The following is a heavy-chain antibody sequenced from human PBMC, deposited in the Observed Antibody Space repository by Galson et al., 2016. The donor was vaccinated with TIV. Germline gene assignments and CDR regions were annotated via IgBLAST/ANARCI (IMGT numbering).Heavy chain of an antibody. CDR1: GYGFIGYY. V-gene: IGHV1-2*02. J-gene: IGHJ4*02. Sequence: SVKVSCKASGYGFIGYYLHWIRQAPGQGLEWVGWIDPNSGGTNYAQGFQGRVTMTRDTSISTAYMELGSLRSDDTAVYYCAKDLAFGYWNVLSCLDSWGLGTLVTVSS. CDR3: AKDLAFGYWNVLSCLDS. D-gene: IGHD3-3*02. CDR2: IDPNSGGT.